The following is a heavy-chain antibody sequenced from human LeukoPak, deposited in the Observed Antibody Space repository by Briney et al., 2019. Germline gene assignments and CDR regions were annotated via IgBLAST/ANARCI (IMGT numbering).Heavy chain of an antibody. V-gene: IGHV3-7*01. CDR2: IKHDGSET. Sequence: GGFLRLSCAASGFTFSSHAMSWVRQVPGKGLESVAHIKHDGSETYYVDTVRGRFIISRDNAKNSLYLQMNSLRVEDTAVYHCARGPTDFDASDIWGHGTLVTVSS. J-gene: IGHJ3*02. CDR3: ARGPTDFDASDI. CDR1: GFTFSSHA.